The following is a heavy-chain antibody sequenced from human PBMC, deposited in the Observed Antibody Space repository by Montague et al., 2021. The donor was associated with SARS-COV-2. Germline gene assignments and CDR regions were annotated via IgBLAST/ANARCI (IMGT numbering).Heavy chain of an antibody. CDR2: INHSGST. D-gene: IGHD1-7*01. CDR3: ARGRTGTTFYYYYYYGMDV. Sequence: SETLSLTCAVYGGSFGGYYWSWIRQPPGKGLEWIGEINHSGSTNYNPSLKSRVTISVDTSKNQFSLKLSSVTAADTAVYYCARGRTGTTFYYYYYYGMDVWGQETTVTVSS. CDR1: GGSFGGYY. V-gene: IGHV4-34*01. J-gene: IGHJ6*02.